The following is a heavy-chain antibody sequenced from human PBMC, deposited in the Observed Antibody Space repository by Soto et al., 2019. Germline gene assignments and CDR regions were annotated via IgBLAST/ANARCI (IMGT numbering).Heavy chain of an antibody. J-gene: IGHJ6*02. V-gene: IGHV3-15*01. CDR3: TTDILTGPGGMDV. CDR1: GFTFSNAW. Sequence: GGSLRLSCAASGFTFSNAWMSWVRQAPGKGLEWVGRIKSKTDGGTTDYAAPVKGRFTISRDDSKNTLYLQMNSLKTEDTAVYYCTTDILTGPGGMDVCGQGTTVTVSS. CDR2: IKSKTDGGTT. D-gene: IGHD3-9*01.